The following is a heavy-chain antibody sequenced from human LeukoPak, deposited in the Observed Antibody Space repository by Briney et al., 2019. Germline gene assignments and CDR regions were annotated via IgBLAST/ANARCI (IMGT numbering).Heavy chain of an antibody. V-gene: IGHV1-46*01. CDR3: ARGIAARPMDY. CDR2: INPSGGST. J-gene: IGHJ4*02. Sequence: ASVEVSCKASGYTFTIYYMHWVRQAPGQGLEWMGIINPSGGSTSYAQKFQGRVTMTRDTSTSTVYMELSSLRSEDTAVYYCARGIAARPMDYWGQGTLVTVSS. CDR1: GYTFTIYY. D-gene: IGHD6-6*01.